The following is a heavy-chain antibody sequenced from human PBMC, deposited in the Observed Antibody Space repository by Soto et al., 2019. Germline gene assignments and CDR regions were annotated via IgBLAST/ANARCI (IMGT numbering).Heavy chain of an antibody. J-gene: IGHJ6*02. D-gene: IGHD6-13*01. V-gene: IGHV5-10-1*01. Sequence: GESLKISCKGSGYSFTSYWISWVRQMPGKGLEWMGRIDPSDSYTNYSPSFQGHVTISADKSISTAYLQWSSLKASDTAMYYCARCAWQQLVPLYYGIDVWDQGTTVTVSS. CDR2: IDPSDSYT. CDR1: GYSFTSYW. CDR3: ARCAWQQLVPLYYGIDV.